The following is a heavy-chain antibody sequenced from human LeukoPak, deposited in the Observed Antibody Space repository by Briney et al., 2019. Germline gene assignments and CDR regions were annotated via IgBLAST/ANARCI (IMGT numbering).Heavy chain of an antibody. CDR3: AGGYNWNY. Sequence: GGSLRLSCAVSGLTFSRYAMSWVRQAPGKGLEWVSVFYSGGSTYYADSVKGRFTISRDNPKNTLYLQMNSLRVEDTAVYYCAGGYNWNYWGQGTLVTVSS. V-gene: IGHV3-66*01. J-gene: IGHJ4*02. D-gene: IGHD1-20*01. CDR2: FYSGGST. CDR1: GLTFSRYA.